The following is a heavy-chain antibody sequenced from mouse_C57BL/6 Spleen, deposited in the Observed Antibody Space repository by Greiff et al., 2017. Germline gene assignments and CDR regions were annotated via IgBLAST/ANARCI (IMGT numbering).Heavy chain of an antibody. V-gene: IGHV1-26*01. Sequence: EVQLQQSGPELVKPGASVKISCKASGYTFTDYYMNWVKQSHGKSLEWIGDINPNNGGTSYNQKFKGKATLTVDKSSSTAYMELRSLTSEDSAVYYCARSDAGGSFYWGQGTTLTVSS. CDR1: GYTFTDYY. D-gene: IGHD1-1*02. J-gene: IGHJ2*01. CDR2: INPNNGGT. CDR3: ARSDAGGSFY.